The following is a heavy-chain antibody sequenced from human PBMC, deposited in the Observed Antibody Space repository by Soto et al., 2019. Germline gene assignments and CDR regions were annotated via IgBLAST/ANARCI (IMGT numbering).Heavy chain of an antibody. CDR1: GDSVSSYSAT. CDR2: TCYRSKWFN. CDR3: ARGNGAFDI. J-gene: IGHJ3*02. Sequence: PSQTLSLTCVISGDSVSSYSATWNWIRQSPSRGLEWLGRTCYRSKWFNDYLVSVKTRLTINPDTSKNQFSLQLNSVTPEDTAVYYCARGNGAFDIWGQGTMVTVSS. V-gene: IGHV6-1*01.